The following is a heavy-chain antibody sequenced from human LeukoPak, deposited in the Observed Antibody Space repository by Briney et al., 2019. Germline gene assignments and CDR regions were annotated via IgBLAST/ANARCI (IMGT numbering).Heavy chain of an antibody. CDR1: GGTFSSYA. CDR3: ARDEGDYGDYVLYDY. D-gene: IGHD4-17*01. Sequence: GASVKVSCKASGGTFSSYAISWVRQAPGQGLEWMGRIIPILGIANYAQKFQGRVTITADKSTSTAYMELSSLRSEDTAVYYCARDEGDYGDYVLYDYWGQGTLVTVSS. CDR2: IIPILGIA. J-gene: IGHJ4*02. V-gene: IGHV1-69*04.